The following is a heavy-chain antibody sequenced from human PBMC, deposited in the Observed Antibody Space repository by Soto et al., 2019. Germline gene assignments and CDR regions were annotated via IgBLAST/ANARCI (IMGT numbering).Heavy chain of an antibody. V-gene: IGHV3-33*01. CDR1: GFTFSSYG. J-gene: IGHJ5*02. D-gene: IGHD3-3*01. Sequence: GGSLRLSCAASGFTFSSYGMHWVRQAPGKGLEWVAVIWYDGSNKYYADSVKGRFTISRDNSKNTLYLQMNSLRAEDTAVYYCARDLEITIFGVVHNWFDPWGQGTLVTVSS. CDR3: ARDLEITIFGVVHNWFDP. CDR2: IWYDGSNK.